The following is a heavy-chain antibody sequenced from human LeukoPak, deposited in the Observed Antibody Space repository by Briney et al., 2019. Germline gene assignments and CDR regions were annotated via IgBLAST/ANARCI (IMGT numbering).Heavy chain of an antibody. D-gene: IGHD4-23*01. J-gene: IGHJ4*02. Sequence: GASVKVSCKASGYTFTSYYMHWVRQAPGQGLEWMGIINPSGGSTSYAQKFQGRVTMTRDTSTSTVYMELSSLRSEDTAVYYCARDPRDYGGNSDWDYWGQGTLVTVSS. CDR3: ARDPRDYGGNSDWDY. V-gene: IGHV1-46*01. CDR1: GYTFTSYY. CDR2: INPSGGST.